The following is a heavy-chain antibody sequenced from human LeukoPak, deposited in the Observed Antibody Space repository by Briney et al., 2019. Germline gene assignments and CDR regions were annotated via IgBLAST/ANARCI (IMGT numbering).Heavy chain of an antibody. D-gene: IGHD2-21*02. V-gene: IGHV1-18*01. CDR3: AREGWRTAYCGGDCYRGGFDY. J-gene: IGHJ4*02. CDR2: ISAYNGNT. Sequence: GASVKVSCKASGYTFTSYGISWVRQAPGQGLEWMGWISAYNGNTNYAQKLQGRVTMTTDTSTSTAYMELRSLRSDDTAVYYCAREGWRTAYCGGDCYRGGFDYWGQGTLVTVSS. CDR1: GYTFTSYG.